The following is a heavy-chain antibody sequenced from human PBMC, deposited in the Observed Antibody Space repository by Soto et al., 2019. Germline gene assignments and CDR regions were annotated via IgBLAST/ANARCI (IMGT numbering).Heavy chain of an antibody. D-gene: IGHD4-17*01. Sequence: QLQLQESGPGLVKPSETLSLTCTVSGGSISSSSYYWGWIRQPPGKGLEWIGSIYYSGSTYYNPSLKSRVTISVDTSKNQFSLKLSSVTAADTAVYYCARPYGDYYYGRFDYWGQGTLVTVSS. J-gene: IGHJ4*02. CDR3: ARPYGDYYYGRFDY. CDR1: GGSISSSSYY. V-gene: IGHV4-39*01. CDR2: IYYSGST.